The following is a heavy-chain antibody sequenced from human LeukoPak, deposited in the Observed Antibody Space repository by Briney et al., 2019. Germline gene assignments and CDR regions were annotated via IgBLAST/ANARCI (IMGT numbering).Heavy chain of an antibody. CDR1: GFTFSNYW. CDR2: INGDGSIR. J-gene: IGHJ4*02. V-gene: IGHV3-74*01. CDR3: ARDVVNGNTF. D-gene: IGHD2-2*01. Sequence: GSLRLSCAASGFTFSNYWMHWVRQDPGKGLVWASRINGDGSIRGYADSVKGRFTISRDNAKNTLYLQMNGLRAEDTAVYYCARDVVNGNTFWGQGTLVAVSS.